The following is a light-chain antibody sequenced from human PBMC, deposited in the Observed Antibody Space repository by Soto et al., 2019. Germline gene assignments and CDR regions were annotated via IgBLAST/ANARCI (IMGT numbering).Light chain of an antibody. CDR1: QSVNST. Sequence: EIVMTQSPSTLSVSPGERATLSCRASQSVNSTLAWYQPKPCQVPRLLIYGASTRSTGIPARFSGSGSGTEFTLTISSLQSEDFAVYYCQQYNDWPLNFGGGTKVEIK. V-gene: IGKV3-15*01. CDR3: QQYNDWPLN. J-gene: IGKJ4*01. CDR2: GAS.